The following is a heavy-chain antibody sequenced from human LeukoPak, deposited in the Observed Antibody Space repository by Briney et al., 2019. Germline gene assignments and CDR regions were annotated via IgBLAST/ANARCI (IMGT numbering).Heavy chain of an antibody. V-gene: IGHV1-2*02. CDR2: INPNSGGT. Sequence: GASVKVSCKASGYTFTGYYMHWVRQAPGQGLEWMGWINPNSGGTNYAQKFQGRVTMTRDTSISTAYMELSRLRSDDTAVYYCARGPSSITRGYFDYWGQGTLVTVSS. CDR1: GYTFTGYY. J-gene: IGHJ4*02. D-gene: IGHD3-10*01. CDR3: ARGPSSITRGYFDY.